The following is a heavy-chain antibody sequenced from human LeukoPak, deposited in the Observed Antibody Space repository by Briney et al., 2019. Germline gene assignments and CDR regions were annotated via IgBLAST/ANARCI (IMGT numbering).Heavy chain of an antibody. CDR1: GGSFSGYY. CDR2: INHSGST. J-gene: IGHJ3*02. Sequence: SETLSLTCAVYGGSFSGYYWSWIRQPPGKGLEWIGEINHSGSTNYNPSLKSRVTISVDTSKNQFSLKLSSVTAEDTAVYYCAKDQDEAFDIWGQGTMVTVSS. V-gene: IGHV4-34*01. CDR3: AKDQDEAFDI.